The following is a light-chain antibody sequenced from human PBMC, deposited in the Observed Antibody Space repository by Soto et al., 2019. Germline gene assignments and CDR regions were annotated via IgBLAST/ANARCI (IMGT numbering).Light chain of an antibody. V-gene: IGLV4-60*02. CDR2: LEGSGSY. CDR3: ETWDTNTRV. Sequence: QSVLTQSSSASASLGSSVKLTCTLSSGHSNNIIAWHQQQPGRAPRYLMKLEGSGSYNKGTGVPDRFSGSSSGADRYLTISNLQFEDEADYYCETWDTNTRVFGGGTKLTVL. CDR1: SGHSNNI. J-gene: IGLJ3*02.